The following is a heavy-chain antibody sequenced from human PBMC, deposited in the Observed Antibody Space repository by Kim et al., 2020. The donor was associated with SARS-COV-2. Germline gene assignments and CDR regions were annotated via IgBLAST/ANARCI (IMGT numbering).Heavy chain of an antibody. D-gene: IGHD7-27*01. J-gene: IGHJ4*02. V-gene: IGHV3-23*01. CDR3: VSRGANWGAFDY. Sequence: GGSLRLSCAASGFTFSSYVMNWVRQAPGKGLEWVSTISYRSDTTHYADSVKGRFTISRDNSRNTLYLQMSSLRDEDTAIYYCVSRGANWGAFDYWGQVTL. CDR1: GFTFSSYV. CDR2: ISYRSDTT.